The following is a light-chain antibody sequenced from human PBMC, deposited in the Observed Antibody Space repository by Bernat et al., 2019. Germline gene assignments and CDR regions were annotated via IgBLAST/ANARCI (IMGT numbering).Light chain of an antibody. CDR2: DVN. CDR3: SSFTTTTTWV. Sequence: QSALTQPPSVSGSPGQSVTISCTGTSSDVGSYNRVSWYQQPPGTAPKLMIYDVNNRPSGVPNRFSGSKSGNTASLTISGLQAEDEADYYCSSFTTTTTWVFGGGTKLTVL. V-gene: IGLV2-18*02. J-gene: IGLJ3*02. CDR1: SSDVGSYNR.